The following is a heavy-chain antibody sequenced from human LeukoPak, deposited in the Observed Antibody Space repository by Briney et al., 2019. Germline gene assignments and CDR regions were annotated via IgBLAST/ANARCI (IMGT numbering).Heavy chain of an antibody. V-gene: IGHV3-43D*03. D-gene: IGHD1-26*01. CDR1: GFTFDDYA. Sequence: GGSLRLSCAASGFTFDDYAMHWVRQAPGKGLEWVSLISWDGGSTYYADSVKGRFTVSRDNSKNSLYLQMNSLRAEDTALYYCAKGVIRYSGSYQVDYWDQGTLVTVSS. J-gene: IGHJ4*02. CDR2: ISWDGGST. CDR3: AKGVIRYSGSYQVDY.